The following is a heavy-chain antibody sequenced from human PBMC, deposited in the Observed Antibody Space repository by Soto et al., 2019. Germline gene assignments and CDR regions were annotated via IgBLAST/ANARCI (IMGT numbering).Heavy chain of an antibody. CDR1: GYTFTSYY. CDR3: ARDLLRYSSSSVSRTYYYYYYMDV. J-gene: IGHJ6*03. V-gene: IGHV1-46*03. CDR2: INPSGGST. Sequence: ASVKVSCKASGYTFTSYYMHWVRQAPGQGLEWMGIINPSGGSTSYAQKFQGRVTMTRDTSTSTVYMELGSLRSEDTAVYYCARDLLRYSSSSVSRTYYYYYYMDVWGKGTTVTVSS. D-gene: IGHD6-6*01.